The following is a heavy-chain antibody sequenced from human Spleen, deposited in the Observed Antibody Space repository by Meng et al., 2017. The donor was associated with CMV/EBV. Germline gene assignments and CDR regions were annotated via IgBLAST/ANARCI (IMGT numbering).Heavy chain of an antibody. CDR1: GFTFSSYE. Sequence: LSLTCAASGFTFSSYEMNWVRQAPGKGLEWVSYISSSDGTMYYADSVKGRFSISRDNAKNSLFLEMNSLRPDDTAVYYCARDSSNKILGGLDVWGQGTTVTVSS. CDR3: ARDSSNKILGGLDV. CDR2: ISSSDGTM. V-gene: IGHV3-48*03. D-gene: IGHD3-16*01. J-gene: IGHJ6*02.